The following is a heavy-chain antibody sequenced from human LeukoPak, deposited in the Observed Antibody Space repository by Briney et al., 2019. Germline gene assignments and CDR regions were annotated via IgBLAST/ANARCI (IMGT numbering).Heavy chain of an antibody. D-gene: IGHD5-18*01. J-gene: IGHJ4*02. Sequence: PGGSLRLSCAASGFTFSSYSMNWVRQAPGKGLEWVSYISSSSGTICYADSVKGRFTISRDNAKNSLYLQMSSLRDEDTAVYYCARVGYGPPFEYWGQGTLVTVSS. V-gene: IGHV3-48*02. CDR3: ARVGYGPPFEY. CDR1: GFTFSSYS. CDR2: ISSSSGTI.